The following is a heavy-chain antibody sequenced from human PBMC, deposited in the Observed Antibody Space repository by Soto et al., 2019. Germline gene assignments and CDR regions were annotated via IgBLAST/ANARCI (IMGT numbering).Heavy chain of an antibody. Sequence: PSETLSLTCTVSGGSISSYYWSWIRHPRGKGLEWVWNLYYCCSPNSNPSLKSRVTISIDPSKNQFSLYLSSVTAEAAAVSYSGRGEITIFSVMAEGGWCFDPWGQGTLVTVSS. CDR2: LYYCCSP. CDR3: GRGEITIFSVMAEGGWCFDP. CDR1: GGSISSYY. V-gene: IGHV4-59*01. J-gene: IGHJ5*02. D-gene: IGHD3-9*01.